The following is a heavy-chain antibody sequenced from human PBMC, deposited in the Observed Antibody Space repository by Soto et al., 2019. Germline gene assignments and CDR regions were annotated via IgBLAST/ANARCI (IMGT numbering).Heavy chain of an antibody. CDR2: ISYNGDTT. V-gene: IGHV3-30-3*01. D-gene: IGHD4-17*01. CDR3: ARDYGGNSVWYFDL. CDR1: GFAFSSYA. J-gene: IGHJ2*01. Sequence: GGSLRLSCAASGFAFSSYAMPWVRQAPGKGLEWVAVISYNGDTTYYAESVKGRFTISRDNSKNTLYLQMNSLRSEDTAVYYCARDYGGNSVWYFDLWGRGTLVTVSS.